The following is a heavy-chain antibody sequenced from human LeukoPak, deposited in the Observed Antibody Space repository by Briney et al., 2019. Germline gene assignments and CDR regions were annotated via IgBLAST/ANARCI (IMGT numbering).Heavy chain of an antibody. CDR3: AKDLLRAYDFWSGYSS. CDR1: GFTFSSYA. V-gene: IGHV3-23*01. Sequence: GGSLRLSCAASGFTFSSYAMSWVRQAPGNGLEWVSAISGSGGSTYYADSVKGRFTISRDNSKNTLYLQMNSLRAEDTAVYYCAKDLLRAYDFWSGYSSWGQGTLVTVSS. J-gene: IGHJ5*02. D-gene: IGHD3-3*01. CDR2: ISGSGGST.